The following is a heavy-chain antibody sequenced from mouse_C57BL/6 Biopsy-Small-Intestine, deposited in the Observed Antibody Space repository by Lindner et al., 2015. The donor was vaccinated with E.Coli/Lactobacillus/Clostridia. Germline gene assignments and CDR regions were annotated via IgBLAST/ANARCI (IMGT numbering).Heavy chain of an antibody. J-gene: IGHJ4*01. Sequence: VQLQESGAELARPGASVKLSCKASGYTFTSYGISWVKQRTGQGLEWIGEIYLGSGNTHYNEKFKGKATLTADKSSSTAYMELRSLTSEDSAVYFCARRLPFTMDYWGQGTSVTVSS. V-gene: IGHV1-81*01. CDR2: IYLGSGNT. CDR1: GYTFTSYG. CDR3: ARRLPFTMDY. D-gene: IGHD1-2*01.